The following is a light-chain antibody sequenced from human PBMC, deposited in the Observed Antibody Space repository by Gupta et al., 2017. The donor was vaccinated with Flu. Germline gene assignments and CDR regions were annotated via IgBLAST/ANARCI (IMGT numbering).Light chain of an antibody. CDR2: EES. CDR1: NVGSNS. V-gene: IGLV3-21*02. Sequence: TTEITCGGNNVGSNSVQWYQQMPGQAPVLVVYEESDRPSGIPERFSGSNSGTTATLTISRVEAGDEADYYCQAWDHSTCRCVFGGGTRLTVL. J-gene: IGLJ3*02. CDR3: QAWDHSTCRCV.